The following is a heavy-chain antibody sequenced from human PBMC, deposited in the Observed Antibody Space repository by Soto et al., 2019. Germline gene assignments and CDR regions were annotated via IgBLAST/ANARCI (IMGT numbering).Heavy chain of an antibody. D-gene: IGHD6-19*01. Sequence: ASVKVSCKASGYTFTGYYMHWVRQAPGQGLEWMGWINPNSGGTNYAQKFQGWVTMTRDTSISTAYMELSRLRSDDTAVYYCARSHLGIAGAGTELGYYYGMDVWGQGTTVTVSS. V-gene: IGHV1-2*04. CDR3: ARSHLGIAGAGTELGYYYGMDV. CDR2: INPNSGGT. CDR1: GYTFTGYY. J-gene: IGHJ6*02.